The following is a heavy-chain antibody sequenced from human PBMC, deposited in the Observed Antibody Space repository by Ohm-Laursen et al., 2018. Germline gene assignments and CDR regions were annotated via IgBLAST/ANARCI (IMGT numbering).Heavy chain of an antibody. J-gene: IGHJ4*02. CDR3: ARVGYYYDSSGYLDY. CDR2: ISGGGFST. Sequence: SLRLSCAASGFTFSSYAMSWVRQAPGKGLDWVSGISGGGFSTYYADSVRGRFTISRDNSKNTLYLQMNSLRAEDTAVYYCARVGYYYDSSGYLDYWGQGTLVTVSS. V-gene: IGHV3-23*01. D-gene: IGHD3-22*01. CDR1: GFTFSSYA.